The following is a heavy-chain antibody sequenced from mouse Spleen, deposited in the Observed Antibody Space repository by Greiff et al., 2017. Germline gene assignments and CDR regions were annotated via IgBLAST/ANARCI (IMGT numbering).Heavy chain of an antibody. V-gene: IGHV1-69*01. J-gene: IGHJ4*01. Sequence: QVQLQQSGAELVMPGASVKLSCKASGYTFTSYWMHWVKQRPGQGLEWIGEIDPSDSYTNYNQKFKGKATLTVDKSSSTAYMQLSSLTSEDSAVYYCARSRGDYWGQGTSVTVSS. CDR1: GYTFTSYW. CDR3: ARSRGDY. CDR2: IDPSDSYT.